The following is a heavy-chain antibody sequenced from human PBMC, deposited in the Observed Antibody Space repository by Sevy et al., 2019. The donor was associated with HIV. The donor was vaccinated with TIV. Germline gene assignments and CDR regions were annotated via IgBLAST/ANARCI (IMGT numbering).Heavy chain of an antibody. CDR1: AYTFTTHW. CDR3: ARLDSYSIGWSPRYYFDY. Sequence: GESLKISCKGSAYTFTTHWIGWVRHMPGKGLEWMGIMSPGDSDPRYSPSFQGQVTMSVDKSVSTAYLQWHSLATSATAFYYCARLDSYSIGWSPRYYFDYWGQGTLVTVSS. J-gene: IGHJ4*02. D-gene: IGHD6-19*01. V-gene: IGHV5-51*01. CDR2: MSPGDSDP.